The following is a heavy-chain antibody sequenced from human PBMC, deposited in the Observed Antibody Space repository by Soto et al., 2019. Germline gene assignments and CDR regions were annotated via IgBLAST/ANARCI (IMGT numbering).Heavy chain of an antibody. CDR2: IGASVDIT. J-gene: IGHJ4*02. Sequence: GGSLRLSCAASGFSFTNFALSWLRQAPGKGLEWVAGIGASVDITWYADSVKGRLSISRDNSKNTLYLQLNSLRFEDTAVYYCAKDDFTDRGDDYFEYLGPGSLFIVSS. CDR3: AKDDFTDRGDDYFEY. V-gene: IGHV3-23*01. CDR1: GFSFTNFA. D-gene: IGHD2-21*02.